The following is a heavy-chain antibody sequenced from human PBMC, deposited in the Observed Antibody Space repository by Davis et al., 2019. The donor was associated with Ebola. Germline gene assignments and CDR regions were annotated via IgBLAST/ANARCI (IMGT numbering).Heavy chain of an antibody. CDR3: ASGGVVVVTPYHYYGMDV. V-gene: IGHV4-59*01. Sequence: SETLSLTCTVSGDSISSYYWSWIRQPPGKGLEWIGYIYYSGSTNYNPSLKSRVTISVDTSNNQFFLRLNSVTAADTAVYYCASGGVVVVTPYHYYGMDVWGKGTTVTVSS. CDR1: GDSISSYY. CDR2: IYYSGST. D-gene: IGHD2-15*01. J-gene: IGHJ6*04.